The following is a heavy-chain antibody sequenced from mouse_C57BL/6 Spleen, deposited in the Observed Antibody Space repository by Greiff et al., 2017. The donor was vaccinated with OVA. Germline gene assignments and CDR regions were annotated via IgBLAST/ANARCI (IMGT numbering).Heavy chain of an antibody. CDR2: INYDGSST. CDR3: ARDQYSIGFDY. V-gene: IGHV5-16*01. J-gene: IGHJ2*01. Sequence: DVKLVESEGGLVQPGSSMKLSCTASGFTFSDYYMAWVRQVPEKGLEWVANINYDGSSTYYLDSLKSRFIISRDNAKNILYLQMSSLKSEDTATYYCARDQYSIGFDYWGQGTTLTVSS. CDR1: GFTFSDYY. D-gene: IGHD2-5*01.